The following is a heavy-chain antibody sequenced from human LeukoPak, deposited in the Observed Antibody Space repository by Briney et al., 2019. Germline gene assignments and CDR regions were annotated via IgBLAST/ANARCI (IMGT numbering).Heavy chain of an antibody. CDR3: TTDLWEVAAAGTGTGSKEGEYYYYYYMDV. V-gene: IGHV3-15*01. CDR1: GFTFSNAW. Sequence: GGSLRLSCAASGFTFSNAWMSWVRQAPGKGLEWVGRIKSKTEGGTTDYAAPVKGRFTISRDDSKNTLYLQMNSLKTEDTAVYYCTTDLWEVAAAGTGTGSKEGEYYYYYYMDVWGKGTTVTVSS. J-gene: IGHJ6*03. D-gene: IGHD6-13*01. CDR2: IKSKTEGGTT.